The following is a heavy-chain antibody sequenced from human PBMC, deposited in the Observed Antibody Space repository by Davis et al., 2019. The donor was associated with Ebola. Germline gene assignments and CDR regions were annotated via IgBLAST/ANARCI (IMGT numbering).Heavy chain of an antibody. CDR3: ARDRRGTYYLDF. CDR1: GFTFKSYG. J-gene: IGHJ4*02. CDR2: IRSDGADD. V-gene: IGHV3-30*02. Sequence: GESLKISCVASGFTFKSYGMHWVRQAPGKGLEWVATIRSDGADDFYADSVKGRVTISRDNSDNTVDLQLNSLRAEDTAMYYCARDRRGTYYLDFWGQGSLVIVSS. D-gene: IGHD1-26*01.